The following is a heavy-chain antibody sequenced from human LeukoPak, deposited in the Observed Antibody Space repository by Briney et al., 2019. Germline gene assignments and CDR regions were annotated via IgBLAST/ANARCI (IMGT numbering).Heavy chain of an antibody. D-gene: IGHD2-2*01. J-gene: IGHJ5*02. CDR2: ISGSGGDT. Sequence: QPGGSLRLSCAASGFSFSSNPMSWVRQAPGKGLEWVADISGSGGDTSYADSVKGRFTISRDNYKNTLYLQMNSLRADDTAVYYCAKKCSGLQPFDPWGQGTLVTVSS. CDR3: AKKCSGLQPFDP. V-gene: IGHV3-23*01. CDR1: GFSFSSNP.